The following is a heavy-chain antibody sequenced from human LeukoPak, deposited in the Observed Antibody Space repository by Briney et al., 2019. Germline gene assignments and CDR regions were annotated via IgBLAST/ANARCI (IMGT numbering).Heavy chain of an antibody. CDR1: GGSISSYY. CDR3: ARDRYIVGATWSNWFDP. Sequence: PSETLSLTCTVSGGSISSYYWSWIRQPPGKGPEWIGYIYYSGSTNYNPSLKSRVTISVDTSKNQFSLKLSSVTAADTAVYYCARDRYIVGATWSNWFDPWGQGTLVTVSS. D-gene: IGHD1-26*01. CDR2: IYYSGST. J-gene: IGHJ5*02. V-gene: IGHV4-59*01.